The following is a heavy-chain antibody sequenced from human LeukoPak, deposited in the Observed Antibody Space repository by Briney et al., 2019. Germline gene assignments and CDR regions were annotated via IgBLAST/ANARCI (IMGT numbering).Heavy chain of an antibody. J-gene: IGHJ4*02. V-gene: IGHV1-46*01. Sequence: GASVKVSCKASGYAFTNYYMHWVRQAPGQGLEWMGIISPSGADTIYAQKFQGRVTMTRDTSTSTLYMELSSLRSEDTAVYYRARGLFCATSNCRYFDYWGQGTLVTVSS. CDR1: GYAFTNYY. CDR2: ISPSGADT. CDR3: ARGLFCATSNCRYFDY. D-gene: IGHD1-26*01.